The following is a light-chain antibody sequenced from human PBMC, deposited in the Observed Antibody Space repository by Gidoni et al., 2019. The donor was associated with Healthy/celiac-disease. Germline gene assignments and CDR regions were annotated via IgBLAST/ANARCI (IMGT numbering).Light chain of an antibody. J-gene: IGKJ1*01. V-gene: IGKV3-15*01. CDR2: GAS. CDR3: QQYNNLPRT. CDR1: QSVSSK. Sequence: EIVMTQYPATLSVSPGERATLSCRASQSVSSKLAWYQQKPGQAPRLLISGASTRATGIPAMFSGSGSGTEFTLTISSLQSEDFAVYYCQQYNNLPRTFCQGTKVEIK.